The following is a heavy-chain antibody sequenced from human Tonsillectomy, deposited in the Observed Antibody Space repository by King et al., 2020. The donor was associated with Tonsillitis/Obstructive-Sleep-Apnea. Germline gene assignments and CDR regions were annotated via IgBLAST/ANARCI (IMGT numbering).Heavy chain of an antibody. V-gene: IGHV4-34*01. D-gene: IGHD6-13*01. Sequence: VQLQQWGAGLLKPSETLSLTCAVYGGSFSDYYWSWIRQPPGKGREWIGEINHSGVTYYNPSLKSRVTISVDTSKNQFSLNLSSVTDADTAIYYCARGAAAGPVDYWGQGALVTVSS. CDR1: GGSFSDYY. J-gene: IGHJ4*02. CDR3: ARGAAAGPVDY. CDR2: INHSGVT.